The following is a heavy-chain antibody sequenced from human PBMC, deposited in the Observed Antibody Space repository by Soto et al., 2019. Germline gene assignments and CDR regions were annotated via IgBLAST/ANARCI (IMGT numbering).Heavy chain of an antibody. J-gene: IGHJ6*02. V-gene: IGHV3-66*01. CDR1: GFTVSSNY. D-gene: IGHD6-13*01. CDR2: IYSGGST. Sequence: EVQLVESGGGLVQPGGSLRLSCAASGFTVSSNYMSWVRQAPGKGLEWVPVIYSGGSTYYADSVKGRFTISRDNSKNTLYLQMNSLRAEDTAVYYCARDPTIAASGGYYYYYYGMDVWGQGTTVTVSS. CDR3: ARDPTIAASGGYYYYYYGMDV.